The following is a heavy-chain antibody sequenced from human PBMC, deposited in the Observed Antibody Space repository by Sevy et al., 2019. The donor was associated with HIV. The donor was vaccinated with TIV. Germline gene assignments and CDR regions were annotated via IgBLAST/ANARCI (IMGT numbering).Heavy chain of an antibody. Sequence: SETLSLACTVSGGSITSLYWNWIRQPPGKGLEWIANINYNGHINYNPSLKSRVTLSLDTSKNQFSLRLSSVTAADTAMYYCAGENAWGRGYSWGQGTLVTVSS. V-gene: IGHV4-59*08. D-gene: IGHD1-26*01. CDR3: AGENAWGRGYS. CDR1: GGSITSLY. J-gene: IGHJ4*02. CDR2: INYNGHI.